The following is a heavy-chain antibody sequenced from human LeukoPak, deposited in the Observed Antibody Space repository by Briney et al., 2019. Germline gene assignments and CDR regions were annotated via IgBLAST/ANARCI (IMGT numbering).Heavy chain of an antibody. CDR3: ARSGAFGRWYFDL. Sequence: SQTLSLTCAISGGSVSSNTAAWSWLRQSPSRGLEWLRRTYYTSKWYDDHAVSVKSRITINPDTFKNQFSLQLDSFTPEGTAGYFWARSGAFGRWYFDLWGRGTLVTVSS. D-gene: IGHD3-16*01. CDR2: TYYTSKWYD. CDR1: GGSVSSNTAA. V-gene: IGHV6-1*01. J-gene: IGHJ2*01.